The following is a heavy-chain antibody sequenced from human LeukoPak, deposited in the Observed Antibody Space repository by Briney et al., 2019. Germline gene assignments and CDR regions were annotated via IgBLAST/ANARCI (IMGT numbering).Heavy chain of an antibody. D-gene: IGHD5-12*01. CDR2: VYASGST. V-gene: IGHV4-61*02. CDR3: AREGGYTSYYFDY. J-gene: IGHJ4*02. Sequence: SETLSLTCTVSGGSINSETYYWSWIRQPAGKSLEWIGRVYASGSTNSNPSLKSRVTISLDTSKSQFSLELSSVTAADTAVYYCAREGGYTSYYFDYWGQGTLVTVSS. CDR1: GGSINSETYY.